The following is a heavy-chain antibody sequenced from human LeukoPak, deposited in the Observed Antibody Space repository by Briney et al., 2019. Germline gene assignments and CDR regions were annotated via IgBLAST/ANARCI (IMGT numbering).Heavy chain of an antibody. V-gene: IGHV4-39*01. J-gene: IGHJ3*02. CDR3: ARVGLSPGSGFYAFDI. Sequence: PSETLSLTCTVSGGSISSSSYYWSWIRQPPGKGLEWIGSIYYSGSTYYNPSLKSRVTISVDTSKNQFSLKLSSVTAADTAVYYCARVGLSPGSGFYAFDIWGQGTMVTVSS. CDR1: GGSISSSSYY. D-gene: IGHD6-19*01. CDR2: IYYSGST.